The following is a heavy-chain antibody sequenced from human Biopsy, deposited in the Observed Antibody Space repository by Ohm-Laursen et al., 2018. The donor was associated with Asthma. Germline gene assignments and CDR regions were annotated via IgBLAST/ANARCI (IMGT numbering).Heavy chain of an antibody. J-gene: IGHJ3*02. CDR3: ARAYGGSFFSGSFDI. Sequence: SLRLSCSASGFTVSTNGMSWVRQPPGKGLEWVSVIYSGGGTYYADSVQGRVTISRDNSKNTLPLQMNSLRAEDTAVYYCARAYGGSFFSGSFDIWGQGTMVIVSS. CDR1: GFTVSTNG. D-gene: IGHD4-23*01. CDR2: IYSGGGT. V-gene: IGHV3-53*01.